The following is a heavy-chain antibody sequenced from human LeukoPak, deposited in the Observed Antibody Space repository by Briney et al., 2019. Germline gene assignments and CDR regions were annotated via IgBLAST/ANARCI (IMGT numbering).Heavy chain of an antibody. CDR2: INWNSGRM. V-gene: IGHV3-9*02. CDR3: AKDGQRRAVSVVTYMDV. J-gene: IGHJ6*03. Sequence: GGSLRLSCGAAGFTSDDYAMHWVRQAPGKGLEWVSTINWNSGRMEYADSVKGRFTISRDNAKNSLYLQMNSLRDEDTALYYCAKDGQRRAVSVVTYMDVWGKGTTVTVSS. CDR1: GFTSDDYA. D-gene: IGHD6-19*01.